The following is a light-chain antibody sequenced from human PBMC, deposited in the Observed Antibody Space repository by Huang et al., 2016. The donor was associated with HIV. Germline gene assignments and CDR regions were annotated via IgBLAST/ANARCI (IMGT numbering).Light chain of an antibody. CDR3: QQYGTSPRT. J-gene: IGKJ4*01. CDR1: ENVSKNY. V-gene: IGKV3-20*01. CDR2: GAA. Sequence: EIVLTQSPGTLSLSPGESATLSCRASENVSKNYLVWYHQKPGQPPRLLIYGAASRAAGIPDRFSGSGSGTDFTLTITRLEPEDVAVYYCQQYGTSPRTFGGGTRVEI.